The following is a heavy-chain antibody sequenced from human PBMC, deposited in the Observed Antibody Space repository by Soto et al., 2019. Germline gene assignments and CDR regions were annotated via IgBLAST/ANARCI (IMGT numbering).Heavy chain of an antibody. Sequence: GGSLEISCASSAFTFCSYPMDGVRQAPGKGLEWVAVISYDGSNKYYADSVKGRFTISRDNSKNTLYLQMNSLRAEDTAVYYCARGPGGYYGMDVWGQGTTVTVSS. CDR1: AFTFCSYP. J-gene: IGHJ6*02. CDR3: ARGPGGYYGMDV. CDR2: ISYDGSNK. D-gene: IGHD3-10*01. V-gene: IGHV3-30-3*02.